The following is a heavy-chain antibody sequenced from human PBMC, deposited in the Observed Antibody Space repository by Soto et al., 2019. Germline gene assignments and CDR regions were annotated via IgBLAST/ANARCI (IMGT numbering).Heavy chain of an antibody. CDR1: GYTFTGYY. J-gene: IGHJ4*02. CDR2: INPNSGGT. CDR3: ARDWVVVVVAAKGYYFDY. Sequence: GASVKVSCKASGYTFTGYYMHWVRQAPGQGLEWMGWINPNSGGTNYAQKFQGRVTMTRDTSISTAYMELSRPRSDDTAVYYCARDWVVVVVAAKGYYFDYWGQGTLVTVSS. D-gene: IGHD2-15*01. V-gene: IGHV1-2*02.